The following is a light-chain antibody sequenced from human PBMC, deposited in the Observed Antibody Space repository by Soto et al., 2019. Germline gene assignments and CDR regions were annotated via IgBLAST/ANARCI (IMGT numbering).Light chain of an antibody. CDR1: QSVSSY. V-gene: IGKV3-11*01. J-gene: IGKJ3*01. Sequence: EIVLTQSPATLSLSPGERATLSCRASQSVSSYLAWYQQKPGQAPRLLIYDASNRATGIPARFSGSGSGTDFTLTISSLEPEDFAVYYCQQRSFTFGPGTKMDIK. CDR2: DAS. CDR3: QQRSFT.